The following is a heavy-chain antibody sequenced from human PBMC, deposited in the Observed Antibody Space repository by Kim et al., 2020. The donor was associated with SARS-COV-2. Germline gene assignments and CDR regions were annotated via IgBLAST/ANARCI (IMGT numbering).Heavy chain of an antibody. J-gene: IGHJ4*02. CDR3: AKDFSGSGSFSVFDF. CDR2: ISWNGDSI. D-gene: IGHD3-10*01. CDR1: GFTFDDYA. V-gene: IGHV3-9*01. Sequence: SLRLSCAASGFTFDDYAMNWVRQTPGKGLEWVSGISWNGDSIAYGDSVNGRFTISRDNSKNSLYLQLNSLRSEDTALYYCAKDFSGSGSFSVFDFWGRGTLVTVSS.